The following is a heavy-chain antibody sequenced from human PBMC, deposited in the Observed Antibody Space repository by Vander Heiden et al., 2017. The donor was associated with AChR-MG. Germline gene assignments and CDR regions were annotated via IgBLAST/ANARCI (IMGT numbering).Heavy chain of an antibody. V-gene: IGHV3-23*01. CDR2: SSGSGGST. Sequence: EVQLLESGGGLVQPGGSLRLSCAASGLTFSSYAMSWVRQAQGNGLEWVSTSSGSGGSTYYADSVKGQFTISRDNSKNTLYLQMNSLRAEDTAVYYCAKASGAGYYDSSGYYFDYWGQGTLVTVSS. J-gene: IGHJ4*02. CDR1: GLTFSSYA. D-gene: IGHD3-22*01. CDR3: AKASGAGYYDSSGYYFDY.